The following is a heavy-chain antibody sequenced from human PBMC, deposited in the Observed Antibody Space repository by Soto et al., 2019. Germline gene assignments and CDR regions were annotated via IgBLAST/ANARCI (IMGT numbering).Heavy chain of an antibody. J-gene: IGHJ6*02. V-gene: IGHV4-31*03. Sequence: QVQLQESGPGLVKPSQTLSLTCTVSGGSINSGGYYWSWIRQHPGKGLEWIGYIYYSGSTYYNPSLQSRFTISVDTSKNQFSLKLSSVTAADTAVYYCARDLTSYGMDVWGQGTTVTVSS. CDR3: ARDLTSYGMDV. CDR2: IYYSGST. CDR1: GGSINSGGYY. D-gene: IGHD3-9*01.